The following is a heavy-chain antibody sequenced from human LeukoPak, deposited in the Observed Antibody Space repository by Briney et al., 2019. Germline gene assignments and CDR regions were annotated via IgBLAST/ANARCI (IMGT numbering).Heavy chain of an antibody. J-gene: IGHJ6*02. V-gene: IGHV3-33*01. CDR1: GFTFSSYG. CDR2: IWYDGSNK. CDR3: ARDRRVAETYYYYGMDV. Sequence: GALRLSCAASGFTFSSYGIHWVRQAPGKGLEWVAVIWYDGSNKYYADSVKGRFTISRDNSKNTLYLQMNSLRAEDTAVYYCARDRRVAETYYYYGMDVWGQGTTVTVSS.